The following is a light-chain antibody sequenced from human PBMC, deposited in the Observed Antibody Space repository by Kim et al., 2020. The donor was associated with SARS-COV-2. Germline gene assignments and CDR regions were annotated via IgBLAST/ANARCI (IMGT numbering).Light chain of an antibody. CDR3: LLSYSGLVF. V-gene: IGLV7-46*01. J-gene: IGLJ2*01. CDR1: TRAVTSGHY. Sequence: PGVPVPLTCASNTRAVTSGHYPSWFQRKPGQAPRTLIYDSAHKHSWTPARFSGSLLGGNAALTLSGAQPEDEADYYCLLSYSGLVFFGGGTQLTVL. CDR2: DSA.